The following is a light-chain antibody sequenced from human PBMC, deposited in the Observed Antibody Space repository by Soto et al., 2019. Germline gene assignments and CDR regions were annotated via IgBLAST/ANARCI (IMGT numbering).Light chain of an antibody. V-gene: IGLV3-25*02. Sequence: SYELTQPPSVSVSPGQTARITCSGAALPKRYAYWYQQKPGQAPVLVIYKDTERPSGIPERFSGSSSGTTVTLTISGVQAEDEADYYCQSADSSGTYPRVVFGRGTKVTVL. CDR3: QSADSSGTYPRVV. J-gene: IGLJ2*01. CDR2: KDT. CDR1: ALPKRY.